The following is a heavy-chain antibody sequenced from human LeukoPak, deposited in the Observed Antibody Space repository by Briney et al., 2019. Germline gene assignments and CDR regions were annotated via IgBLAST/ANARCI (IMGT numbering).Heavy chain of an antibody. Sequence: GASVKVSCKASGYTFTGYYMHWVRQAPGQGLEWMGWINPNSGGTNYAQKFQGRVTMTRDTSISTAYMELSRLRSDDTAVYYCARRRGGLVLEIGWFDPWGQGTLVTVSS. CDR1: GYTFTGYY. J-gene: IGHJ5*02. D-gene: IGHD2-15*01. CDR3: ARRRGGLVLEIGWFDP. CDR2: INPNSGGT. V-gene: IGHV1-2*02.